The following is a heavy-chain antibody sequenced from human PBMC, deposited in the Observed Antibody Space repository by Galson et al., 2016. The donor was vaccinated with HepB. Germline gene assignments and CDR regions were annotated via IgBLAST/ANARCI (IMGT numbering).Heavy chain of an antibody. V-gene: IGHV3-7*01. CDR2: IKEDGSVK. J-gene: IGHJ4*02. CDR3: ARDVNYGIFDR. Sequence: IKEDGSVKYYVDSVKGRFIISRDNAKNALYLQLNSLRAEDTAVYYCARDVNYGIFDRWGQGTLVTVSS. D-gene: IGHD3-10*01.